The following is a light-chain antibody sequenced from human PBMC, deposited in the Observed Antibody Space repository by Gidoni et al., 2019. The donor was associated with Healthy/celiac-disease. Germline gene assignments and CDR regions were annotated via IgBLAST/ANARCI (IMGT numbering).Light chain of an antibody. J-gene: IGLJ1*01. CDR1: SSDVGGYNY. CDR2: DVS. Sequence: SALPPPASVSGSPGQYITISCTGTSSDVGGYNYVSWYQPHPGKAPKLMIYDVSTRPSGVSNRFSGSKSGNTASLTISGLQAEDEADYYCSSYTSSSTPYVFGTGTKVTVL. CDR3: SSYTSSSTPYV. V-gene: IGLV2-14*03.